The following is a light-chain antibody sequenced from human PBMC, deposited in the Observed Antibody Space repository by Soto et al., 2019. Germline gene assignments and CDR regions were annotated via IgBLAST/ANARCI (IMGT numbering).Light chain of an antibody. CDR1: SSAVVGYDH. J-gene: IGLJ1*01. CDR2: EDS. V-gene: IGLV2-14*01. Sequence: QSVLTQPASVSGSPGQSITISPTATSSAVVGYDHVSWYQLHPGKAPKLIVFEDSNRPSGVSYRFSGSKSGNTASLTISGLQAEDEADYFCSSYSISTAYLFGTGTKVTV. CDR3: SSYSISTAYL.